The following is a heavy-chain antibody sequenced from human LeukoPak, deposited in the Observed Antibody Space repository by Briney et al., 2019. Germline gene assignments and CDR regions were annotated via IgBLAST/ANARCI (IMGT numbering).Heavy chain of an antibody. Sequence: SETLSLTCTVSGGSISSSSYYWGWIRQPPGKGLEWIGEINHSGSTNYNPSLKSRVTISVDTSKNQFSLKLSSVTAADTAVYYCARGGGPFDYWGQGTLVTVSS. V-gene: IGHV4-39*07. D-gene: IGHD2-15*01. CDR3: ARGGGPFDY. CDR2: INHSGST. CDR1: GGSISSSSYY. J-gene: IGHJ4*02.